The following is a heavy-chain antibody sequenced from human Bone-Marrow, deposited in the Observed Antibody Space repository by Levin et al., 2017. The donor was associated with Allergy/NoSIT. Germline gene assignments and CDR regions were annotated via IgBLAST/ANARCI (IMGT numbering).Heavy chain of an antibody. J-gene: IGHJ4*02. CDR1: GFTFDDYG. CDR2: INWNGGRT. D-gene: IGHD1-26*01. V-gene: IGHV3-20*04. CDR3: ARDKMPDSGSYFIPDSFDY. Sequence: GGSLRLSCAASGFTFDDYGMSWVRQAPGKGLEWVSGINWNGGRTGYADSVRGRFTISRDNAKNSLYLQMNSLRVEDTALYYCARDKMPDSGSYFIPDSFDYWGQGTLVTVSS.